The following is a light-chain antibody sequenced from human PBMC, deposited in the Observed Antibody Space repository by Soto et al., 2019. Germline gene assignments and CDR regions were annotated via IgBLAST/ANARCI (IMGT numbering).Light chain of an antibody. J-gene: IGLJ2*01. CDR3: QSYDSSLTHVGGVI. CDR1: SSNIGAGYD. CDR2: GNS. V-gene: IGLV1-40*01. Sequence: QSVLTQPPSVSGAPGQRVTISCTGSSSNIGAGYDVHWYQHLPGTAPKLLIYGNSNRPSGVPDRFSGSKSDTSASLAITGLQVEDEADDSGQSYDSSLTHVGGVIFGGGTKVTVL.